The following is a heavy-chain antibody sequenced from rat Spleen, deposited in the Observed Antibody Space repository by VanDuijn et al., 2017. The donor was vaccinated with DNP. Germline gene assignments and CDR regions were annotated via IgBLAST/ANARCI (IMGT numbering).Heavy chain of an antibody. J-gene: IGHJ2*01. D-gene: IGHD3-8*01. Sequence: EVQLVESGGGPVQPGRSLKLSCVASGFIFRNYWMTWIRQAPKKGLEWVATISYDGSDTYYRDSVKGRFTIFRDNAKSTLYLQMNSLRSEDTATYFCTRNPQIRTAAPFDYWGQGVMVTVSA. CDR2: ISYDGSDT. CDR1: GFIFRNYW. CDR3: TRNPQIRTAAPFDY. V-gene: IGHV5-31*01.